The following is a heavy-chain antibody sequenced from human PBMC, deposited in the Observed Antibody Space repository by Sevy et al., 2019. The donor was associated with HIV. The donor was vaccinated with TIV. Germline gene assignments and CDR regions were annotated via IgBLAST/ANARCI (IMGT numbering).Heavy chain of an antibody. V-gene: IGHV3-48*03. CDR2: ISSSGSTI. Sequence: GGSLRLSCAASGFTFSNYEMCWVRQAPGKGLEWVSFISSSGSTIYYADSVKGRFTISRDNAKNSLYLQMNSLRAEDTAVYYCAKQRGYSGYGGAYYMDVWGKGTTVTVSS. D-gene: IGHD5-12*01. CDR3: AKQRGYSGYGGAYYMDV. J-gene: IGHJ6*03. CDR1: GFTFSNYE.